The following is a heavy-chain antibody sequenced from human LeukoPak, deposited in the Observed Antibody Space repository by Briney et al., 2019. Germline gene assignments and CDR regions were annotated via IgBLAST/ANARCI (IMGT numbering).Heavy chain of an antibody. V-gene: IGHV3-21*01. CDR1: GFTFSSYS. CDR2: ISSSSSYI. D-gene: IGHD6-13*01. Sequence: GGSLRLSCAASGFTFSSYSMNWVRQAPGKGLEWVSSISSSSSYIYYADSVKGRFTISRDNAKNSLYLQMNSLRAEDTAVYYCARGSIRWYGPDYWGQGTLVTVSS. CDR3: ARGSIRWYGPDY. J-gene: IGHJ4*02.